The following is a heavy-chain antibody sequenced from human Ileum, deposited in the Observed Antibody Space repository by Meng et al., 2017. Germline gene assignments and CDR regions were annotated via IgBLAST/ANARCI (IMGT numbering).Heavy chain of an antibody. V-gene: IGHV4-61*08. CDR2: AST. CDR3: ARDHWGSLDY. D-gene: IGHD7-27*01. CDR1: GGSVSSSGYQ. J-gene: IGHJ4*02. Sequence: VLLRGAGPGLVRPSETLCPICSVPGGSVSSSGYQWGWIRQPPGKGLEWIGYASTNYNPSLKSRVTISVDTSKNQFSLKLTSVTAADTAVYYCARDHWGSLDYWGQGVLVTVSS.